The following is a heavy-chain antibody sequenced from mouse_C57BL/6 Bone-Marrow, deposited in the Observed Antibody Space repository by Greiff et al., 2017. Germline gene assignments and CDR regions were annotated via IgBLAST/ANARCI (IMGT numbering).Heavy chain of an antibody. Sequence: QVQLQQPGAELVKPGASVKLSCKASGYTFTSYWMHWVKQRPGQGLEWIGMIHPTSGSTNYNQKFKGKATLTVDKSSSTAYMQLSSLTSEDSAVYYSARAEHDRAIDYWGTGTSVTVPS. CDR3: ARAEHDRAIDY. CDR1: GYTFTSYW. D-gene: IGHD2-12*01. V-gene: IGHV1-64*01. J-gene: IGHJ4*01. CDR2: IHPTSGST.